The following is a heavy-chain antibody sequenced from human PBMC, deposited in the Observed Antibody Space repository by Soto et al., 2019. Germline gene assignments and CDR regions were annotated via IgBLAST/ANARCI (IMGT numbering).Heavy chain of an antibody. V-gene: IGHV3-74*01. CDR2: INSDGSST. CDR1: GFTFSSYW. Sequence: GGSLRLSCAASGFTFSSYWMHWVRQAPGKGLVWVSRINSDGSSTSYADSVKGRFTISRDNAKNTLYLQMNSLRAEDTAVYYCAREMSSSWYYYYGMDVWDQGTTVTVSS. CDR3: AREMSSSWYYYYGMDV. D-gene: IGHD6-13*01. J-gene: IGHJ6*02.